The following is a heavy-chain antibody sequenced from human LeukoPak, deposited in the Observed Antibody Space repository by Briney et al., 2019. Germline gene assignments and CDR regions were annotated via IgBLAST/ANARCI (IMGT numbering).Heavy chain of an antibody. CDR2: ISAYNGNT. CDR1: GYTFTSYG. D-gene: IGHD6-19*01. V-gene: IGHV1-18*01. J-gene: IGHJ4*02. CDR3: ARDRFSSGWYQTDY. Sequence: ASVKVSCKASGYTFTSYGISWVRQAPGQGLEWMGWISAYNGNTNYAQKLQGRVTMTTETSTRTAYMELRSLRSDDTAVYYCARDRFSSGWYQTDYWGQGTLVTVSS.